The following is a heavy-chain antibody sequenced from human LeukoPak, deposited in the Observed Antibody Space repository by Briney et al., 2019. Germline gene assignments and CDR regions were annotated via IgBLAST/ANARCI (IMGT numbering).Heavy chain of an antibody. Sequence: SETLSLTCAVYGGSFSGYYWSWIRQPPGKGLEWIGEINHSGSTNYNPSLKSRVTISVDTSKNQFSLKLSSVTAADTAVYYCVRGRLGGSYSRSYYYMDVWGKGTTVTVSS. CDR3: VRGRLGGSYSRSYYYMDV. V-gene: IGHV4-34*01. D-gene: IGHD1-26*01. CDR1: GGSFSGYY. J-gene: IGHJ6*03. CDR2: INHSGST.